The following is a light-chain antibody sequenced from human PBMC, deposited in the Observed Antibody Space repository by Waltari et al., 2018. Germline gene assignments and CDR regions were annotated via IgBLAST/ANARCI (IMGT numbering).Light chain of an antibody. CDR2: DAS. Sequence: DIQLTQSPSSLSASAGDRVTITCRASQSIRTFLNWYQQKPGKAPKLLIYDASKLETAVPSRFSGSGSGTDFALAISSLQPEDFATYYCQQSYTAPRTFGQGTKVEVK. V-gene: IGKV1-39*01. CDR1: QSIRTF. CDR3: QQSYTAPRT. J-gene: IGKJ1*01.